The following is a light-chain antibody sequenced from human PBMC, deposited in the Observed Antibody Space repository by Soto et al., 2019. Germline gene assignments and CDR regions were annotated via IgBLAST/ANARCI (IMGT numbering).Light chain of an antibody. Sequence: DIHMTQSPSTLSVSVGDRVTITCRASQSFSSWVAWYQQKPGKAPKLLIYGVSSLKGGVPSRFSGSGSGTEFTLTISSLQPDDFATYYCQQSFTAPRTFGQGTKLEIQ. CDR1: QSFSSW. CDR3: QQSFTAPRT. V-gene: IGKV1-5*01. CDR2: GVS. J-gene: IGKJ2*01.